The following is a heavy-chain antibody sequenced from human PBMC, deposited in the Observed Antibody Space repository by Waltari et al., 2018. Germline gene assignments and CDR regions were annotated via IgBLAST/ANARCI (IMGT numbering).Heavy chain of an antibody. Sequence: QVQLQQWGAGLLKPSETLSLTCAVYGGSFSGYYWSWIRQPPGKGLEWIGEINHSGSTNYNPSLKSRVTISVDTSKNQFSLKLSSVTAADTAVYYCARDHWYSGYDVWFDPWGQGTLVTVSS. CDR3: ARDHWYSGYDVWFDP. CDR1: GGSFSGYY. CDR2: INHSGST. J-gene: IGHJ5*02. D-gene: IGHD5-12*01. V-gene: IGHV4-34*01.